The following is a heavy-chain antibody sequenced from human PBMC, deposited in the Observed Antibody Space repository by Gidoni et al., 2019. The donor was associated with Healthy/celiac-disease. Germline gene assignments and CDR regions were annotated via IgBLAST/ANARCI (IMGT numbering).Heavy chain of an antibody. CDR2: IYSGGST. V-gene: IGHV3-66*02. J-gene: IGHJ5*02. Sequence: EVQLVESGGGLFQPGGSLRLSCAASGFTVSSNYMSRVRQAPGKGLEWVSVIYSGGSTYYADSVKGRFTISRDNSKNTLYLQMNSLRAEDTAVYYCARDVSNKDCWSGPNNWFDPWGQGTLVTVSS. D-gene: IGHD3-3*01. CDR1: GFTVSSNY. CDR3: ARDVSNKDCWSGPNNWFDP.